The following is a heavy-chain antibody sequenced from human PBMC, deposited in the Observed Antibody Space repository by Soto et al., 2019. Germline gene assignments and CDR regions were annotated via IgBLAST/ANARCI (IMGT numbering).Heavy chain of an antibody. V-gene: IGHV4-59*01. CDR3: ATPTDGDHDAFDI. CDR1: GGSISSYY. D-gene: IGHD4-17*01. J-gene: IGHJ3*02. Sequence: QVQLQESGPGLVKPSETLSLTCTVSGGSISSYYWSWIRQPPGKGLEWMGYIYYSGSTNYNPSLKSRVTISVDTSKNQFSLKLSSVTAADTAVYYCATPTDGDHDAFDIWGQGTMVTVSS. CDR2: IYYSGST.